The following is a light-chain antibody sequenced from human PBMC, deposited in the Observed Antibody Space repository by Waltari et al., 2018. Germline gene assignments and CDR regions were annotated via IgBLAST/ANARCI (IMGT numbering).Light chain of an antibody. J-gene: IGLJ1*01. CDR3: CSRDTSGKQYV. V-gene: IGLV3-19*01. Sequence: SSELTQDPAVSVALGQRVRITCPGDSLSTYYATWYQQKPGQAPVVVMYGHNKRPSGIPARFSGSSAGNTAVLTITGAQAEDEADYYCCSRDTSGKQYVFGPGTQVTV. CDR2: GHN. CDR1: SLSTYY.